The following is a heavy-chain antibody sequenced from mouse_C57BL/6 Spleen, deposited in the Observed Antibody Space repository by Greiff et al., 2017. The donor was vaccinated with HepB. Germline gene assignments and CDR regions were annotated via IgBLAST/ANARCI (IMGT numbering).Heavy chain of an antibody. D-gene: IGHD1-1*01. Sequence: EVQLQQSVAELVRPGASVKLSCTASGFNIKNTYMHWVKQRPEQGLEWIGRIDPANGNTKYAPKFQGKATITAYTSSNTAYLQLSSLTSEDTAIYYCANYYGSSYPFAWFAYWGQGTLVTVSA. CDR2: IDPANGNT. J-gene: IGHJ3*01. CDR1: GFNIKNTY. V-gene: IGHV14-3*01. CDR3: ANYYGSSYPFAWFAY.